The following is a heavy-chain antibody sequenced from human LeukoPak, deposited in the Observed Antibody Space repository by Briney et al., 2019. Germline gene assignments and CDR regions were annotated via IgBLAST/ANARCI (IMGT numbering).Heavy chain of an antibody. J-gene: IGHJ4*02. V-gene: IGHV4-34*01. CDR3: ARVGWLQYHDY. CDR2: INHSGST. D-gene: IGHD5-24*01. CDR1: GGSFSGYY. Sequence: PSETLSLTCAVYGGSFSGYYWSWIRQPPGKGLEWIGEINHSGSTNYNPSLKSRVTISVDTSKNQFSLKLSSVTAADTAVYYCARVGWLQYHDYWGQGTLVTVSS.